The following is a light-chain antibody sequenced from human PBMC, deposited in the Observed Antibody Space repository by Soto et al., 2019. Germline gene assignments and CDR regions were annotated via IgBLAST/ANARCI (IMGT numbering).Light chain of an antibody. CDR1: QTVSNNY. J-gene: IGKJ1*01. V-gene: IGKV3-20*01. CDR3: QQYISSPLT. Sequence: IVLTQSPGTLSLSPGERATLSCRASQTVSNNYLAWYQQKPGQAPRLVIYGASNRATGIPDRFSASGSGTDFTLTIIRLEPEDFAVYYCQQYISSPLTFGQGTKVDIK. CDR2: GAS.